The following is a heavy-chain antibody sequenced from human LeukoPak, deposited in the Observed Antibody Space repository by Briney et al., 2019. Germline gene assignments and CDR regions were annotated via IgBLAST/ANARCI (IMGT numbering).Heavy chain of an antibody. CDR1: GITFSTYW. V-gene: IGHV3-7*01. CDR3: ARMDIGLVRD. J-gene: IGHJ4*02. D-gene: IGHD3-10*01. CDR2: IKEDGNEK. Sequence: QPGGSLRLSCAASGITFSTYWMRWVRQAPGKGLEWVADIKEDGNEKYYVDSVKGRFTISRDNAKNSLSLQMNSLRAEDTAVYYCARMDIGLVRDWGQGTLVTVSS.